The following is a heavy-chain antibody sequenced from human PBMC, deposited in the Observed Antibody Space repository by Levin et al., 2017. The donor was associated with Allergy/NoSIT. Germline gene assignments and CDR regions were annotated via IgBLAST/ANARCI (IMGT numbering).Heavy chain of an antibody. J-gene: IGHJ3*02. Sequence: GGSLRLSCAASGFTFSSYSMNWVRQAPGKGLEWVSSISSSSSYIYYADSVKGRFTISRDNAKNSLYLQMNSLRAEDTAVYYCAREKNQLGYCSGGSCYPDAFDIWGQGTMVTVSS. D-gene: IGHD2-15*01. CDR2: ISSSSSYI. CDR3: AREKNQLGYCSGGSCYPDAFDI. V-gene: IGHV3-21*01. CDR1: GFTFSSYS.